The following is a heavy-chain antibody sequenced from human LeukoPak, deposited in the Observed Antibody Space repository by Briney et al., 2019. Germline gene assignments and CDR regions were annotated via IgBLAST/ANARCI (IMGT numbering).Heavy chain of an antibody. J-gene: IGHJ6*03. CDR2: VDHTGSA. CDR1: DDSITMYY. CDR3: ARGRVSSSTWYSTYYYFFYMDF. V-gene: IGHV4-59*01. Sequence: SETLSLTCTVSDDSITMYYWTWIRQPPGKGLEWIGYVDHTGSAKFNPSLTGRVSISRDTSNNFFSLRLRSVTAADTAVYFCARGRVSSSTWYSTYYYFFYMDFWGKGTTVTVSS. D-gene: IGHD4-11*01.